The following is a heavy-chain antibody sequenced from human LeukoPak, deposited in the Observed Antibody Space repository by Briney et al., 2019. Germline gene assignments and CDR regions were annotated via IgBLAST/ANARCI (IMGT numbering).Heavy chain of an antibody. Sequence: PSETLSLTCTVSGGSFNTNYWSWIRQPPGKGLEWIGYIYYTGTTDYNPSLKSRVTMSVDTSKNQFSLRLSSVTATDTAVYYCARGAHFDYWGQGTLVTVSS. J-gene: IGHJ4*02. CDR3: ARGAHFDY. CDR2: IYYTGTT. V-gene: IGHV4-59*01. CDR1: GGSFNTNY.